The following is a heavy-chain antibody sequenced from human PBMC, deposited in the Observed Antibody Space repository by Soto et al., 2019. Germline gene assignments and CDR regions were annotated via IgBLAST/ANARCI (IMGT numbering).Heavy chain of an antibody. D-gene: IGHD3-9*01. CDR3: ARDKDWAFDY. CDR1: GFPFRSYS. V-gene: IGHV3-48*04. J-gene: IGHJ4*02. CDR2: IFVTSATI. Sequence: GGSLRLCCLPSGFPFRSYSMVWVRQAPGKGLEWVSYIFVTSATIYYADSVKGRFTVSRDNAQNSLFLLMNSLRAEDTAVYYCARDKDWAFDYWGQGTLVTVSS.